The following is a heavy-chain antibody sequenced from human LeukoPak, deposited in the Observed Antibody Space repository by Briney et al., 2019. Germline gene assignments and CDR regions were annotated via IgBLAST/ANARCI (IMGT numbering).Heavy chain of an antibody. V-gene: IGHV1-18*01. CDR2: ISAYNGNT. CDR1: GYTFTNYG. D-gene: IGHD3-22*01. CDR3: VESSGYYSDAFDI. Sequence: ASVKVSCKASGYTFTNYGISWVRQAPGQGLEWMGWISAYNGNTNYAQKLQGRVTMTTDTSTSTAYMELRSLRSEDTAVYYCVESSGYYSDAFDIWGQGTMVTVSS. J-gene: IGHJ3*02.